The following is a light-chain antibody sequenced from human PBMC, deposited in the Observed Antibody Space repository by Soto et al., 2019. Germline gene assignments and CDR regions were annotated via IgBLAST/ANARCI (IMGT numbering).Light chain of an antibody. Sequence: ETVMTQSPDTLSVSPGEGAVLSCRASQSVRSYVAWYQMRPGQAPRVLIYGASTRATGIPTRFSGSGSGTEFTLTIDSLQAEDSAVYHCQQYQDWPKTFGQGTRVET. J-gene: IGKJ1*01. CDR3: QQYQDWPKT. CDR2: GAS. V-gene: IGKV3-15*01. CDR1: QSVRSY.